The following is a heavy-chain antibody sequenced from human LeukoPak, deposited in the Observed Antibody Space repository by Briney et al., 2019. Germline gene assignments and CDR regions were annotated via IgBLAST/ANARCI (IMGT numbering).Heavy chain of an antibody. V-gene: IGHV3-21*01. CDR2: ISSSSSYI. CDR3: ARDCSTSCYPREYFDY. D-gene: IGHD2-2*01. Sequence: PGGSLTLSCAASGFTFSSYAMSWVRQAPGKGLEWVSSISSSSSYIYYAYSVKGRFIISRDKAKNSLYLQMNSLRAEETAVYYCARDCSTSCYPREYFDYWGQGTLVTVSS. J-gene: IGHJ4*02. CDR1: GFTFSSYA.